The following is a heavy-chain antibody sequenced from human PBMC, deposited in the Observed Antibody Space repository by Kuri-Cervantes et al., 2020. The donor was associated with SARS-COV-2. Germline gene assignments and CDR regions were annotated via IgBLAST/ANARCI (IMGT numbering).Heavy chain of an antibody. CDR2: VHTSGST. J-gene: IGHJ5*02. V-gene: IGHV4-4*07. CDR1: GGSISGYY. Sequence: SETLSLTCTVSGGSISGYYWNWIRQPAGKGLEWIGRVHTSGSTNYNPSLKSRVTMSVDTSRNQLSLKLNSLAAADTAVYYCARGSCASESCWAGHWFDPRGQGTLVTVSS. CDR3: ARGSCASESCWAGHWFDP. D-gene: IGHD2-15*01.